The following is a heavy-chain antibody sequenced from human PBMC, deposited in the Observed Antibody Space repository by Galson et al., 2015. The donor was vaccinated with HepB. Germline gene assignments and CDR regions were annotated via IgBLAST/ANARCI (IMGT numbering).Heavy chain of an antibody. J-gene: IGHJ4*02. CDR1: GFTFSSYI. D-gene: IGHD5-18*01. CDR2: ISESGDTT. Sequence: SLRLSCAVSGFTFSSYIMSWVRQAPGKGLEWVSSISESGDTTFYADSLKGRSTISRDNSKNTLYLQLISLRADDTAVYYCAKDRPYSYGFEYWGQGTLVTVSS. CDR3: AKDRPYSYGFEY. V-gene: IGHV3-23*01.